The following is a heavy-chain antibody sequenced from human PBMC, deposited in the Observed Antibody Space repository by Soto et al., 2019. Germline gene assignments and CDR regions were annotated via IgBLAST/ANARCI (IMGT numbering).Heavy chain of an antibody. D-gene: IGHD1-26*01. V-gene: IGHV3-7*03. J-gene: IGHJ4*02. CDR2: IKEDGSEK. Sequence: EVQLVESGGGLVQPGGSLRLSCAAFEFPFSNFWMTWVRQAPGKGLEWVANIKEDGSEKYYADSVKGRFTISRDSAKNSVSLQMDSLRAEDTALYYCARLRKGGFCDYWGQGSLVTVST. CDR1: EFPFSNFW. CDR3: ARLRKGGFCDY.